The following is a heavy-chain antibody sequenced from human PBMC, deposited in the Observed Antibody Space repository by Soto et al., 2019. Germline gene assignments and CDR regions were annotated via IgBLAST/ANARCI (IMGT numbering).Heavy chain of an antibody. V-gene: IGHV3-53*05. D-gene: IGHD3-10*01. Sequence: STCCKRVVRLLLGKGLEWVSVFYTDGSRYYADSVKGRCTMSRDTSKNTLNLQMNSLRAEDTAVYYFIIKIHRPPRLPGMDDSGQVRTVT. J-gene: IGHJ6*02. CDR1: STCC. CDR3: IIKIHRPPRLPGMDD. CDR2: FYTDGSR.